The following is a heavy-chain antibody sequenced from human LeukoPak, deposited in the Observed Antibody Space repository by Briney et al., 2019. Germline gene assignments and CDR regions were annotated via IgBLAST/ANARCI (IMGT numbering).Heavy chain of an antibody. CDR1: GGSFSGYY. V-gene: IGHV4-34*01. D-gene: IGHD6-13*01. CDR2: INHSGST. J-gene: IGHJ4*02. CDR3: ARGLRAAAGRRVRYFDY. Sequence: SETLSLTCAVYGGSFSGYYWSWIRQPPGKGLEWIGEINHSGSTNYNPSLKSRVTISVDTSKNQFSLKLSPVTAADTAVYYCARGLRAAAGRRVRYFDYWGQGTLVTVSS.